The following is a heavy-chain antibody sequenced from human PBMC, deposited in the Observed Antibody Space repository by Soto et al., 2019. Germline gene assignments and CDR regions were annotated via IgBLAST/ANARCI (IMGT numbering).Heavy chain of an antibody. CDR2: IYYSGST. V-gene: IGHV4-31*02. CDR1: GGSISSGGYY. J-gene: IGHJ4*02. Sequence: SETLSLTXTVSGGSISSGGYYWSWIRQHPGKGLEWIGYIYYSGSTYYNPSLKSRVTISVDTSKNQFSLKLSSVTAADTAVYYCAREPTGSNDYWGQGTLVTVSS. CDR3: AREPTGSNDY. D-gene: IGHD6-6*01.